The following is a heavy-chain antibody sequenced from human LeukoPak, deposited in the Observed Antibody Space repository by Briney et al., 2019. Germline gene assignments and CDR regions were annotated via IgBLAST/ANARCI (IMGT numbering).Heavy chain of an antibody. V-gene: IGHV3-23*01. D-gene: IGHD6-19*01. CDR2: ISDNT. Sequence: CLRLSRAASGLTFCAYVITSVRQAAGRRLEWGSTISDNTYYSDSVKGRFTISRDDSKSTLFLQMSSLTVEDTAIYHCARSLGSGHHYFDYWGQGILVTVSS. J-gene: IGHJ4*02. CDR3: ARSLGSGHHYFDY. CDR1: GLTFCAYV.